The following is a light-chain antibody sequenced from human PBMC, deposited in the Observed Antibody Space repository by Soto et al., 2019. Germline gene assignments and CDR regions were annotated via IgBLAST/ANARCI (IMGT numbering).Light chain of an antibody. J-gene: IGKJ3*01. Sequence: DIQMTQSPSSLSASVGDRVTITCRASQSISSYLNWYQQKPGKAPKLLIYAASSLQSGVPSRFSGSGSGTDFTLTISSLQPEAFATYYCQQSYSTPPIFGPGTKVDIK. CDR3: QQSYSTPPI. V-gene: IGKV1-39*01. CDR1: QSISSY. CDR2: AAS.